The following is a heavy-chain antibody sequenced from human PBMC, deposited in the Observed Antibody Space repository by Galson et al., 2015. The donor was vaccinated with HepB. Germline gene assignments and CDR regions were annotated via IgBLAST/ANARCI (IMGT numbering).Heavy chain of an antibody. D-gene: IGHD1-26*01. CDR2: ISYDGSNK. J-gene: IGHJ6*02. CDR3: ARDGEKHSGSYGGVDYYYGMDV. CDR1: GFTFSSYA. V-gene: IGHV3-30-3*01. Sequence: SLRLSCAASGFTFSSYAMHWVRQAPGKGLEWVAVISYDGSNKYYADSVKGRFTISRDNSKNTLYLQMNSLRAEDTAVYYCARDGEKHSGSYGGVDYYYGMDVWGQGTTVTVSS.